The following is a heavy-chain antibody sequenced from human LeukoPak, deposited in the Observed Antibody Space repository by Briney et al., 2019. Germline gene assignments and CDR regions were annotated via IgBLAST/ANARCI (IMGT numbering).Heavy chain of an antibody. V-gene: IGHV5-51*01. Sequence: GESLKISCKGSGYSFTSYWIGWVRQMPGKGLEWMGIIYPGDSDTRYSPSFQGQVTISADKSISTAYLQWSSLKASDTAMYYCARGPPHYYGSGSYSGALFDPWGQGTLVTVSS. J-gene: IGHJ5*02. CDR1: GYSFTSYW. CDR3: ARGPPHYYGSGSYSGALFDP. CDR2: IYPGDSDT. D-gene: IGHD3-10*01.